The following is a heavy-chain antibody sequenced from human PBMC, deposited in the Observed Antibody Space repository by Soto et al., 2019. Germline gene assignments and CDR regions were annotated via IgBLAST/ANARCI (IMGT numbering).Heavy chain of an antibody. CDR3: ARALGGNDY. J-gene: IGHJ4*02. CDR2: ISYDGSNK. V-gene: IGHV3-30-3*01. CDR1: GFTFSSYA. D-gene: IGHD2-15*01. Sequence: GGSLRLSCAASGFTFSSYAMHWVRQAPGKGLEWVAVISYDGSNKYYADSVKGRFTISRDNSKNTLYLQMNSLRAEDTAVYYCARALGGNDYWCPGTLVTVSS.